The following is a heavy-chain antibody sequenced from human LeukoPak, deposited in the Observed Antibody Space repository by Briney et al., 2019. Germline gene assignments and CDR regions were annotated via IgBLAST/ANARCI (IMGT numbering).Heavy chain of an antibody. CDR3: ARVSASSWYPHYFDY. D-gene: IGHD6-13*01. J-gene: IGHJ4*02. CDR2: IYTSGST. Sequence: SQTLSLTCTVSGGSISSGSYYWSWIRQPAGKGLEWIGRIYTSGSTNYNPSLKSRVTISVDTSKNQFSLKLSSVTAADTAVYYCARVSASSWYPHYFDYWGQGTLVTVSS. CDR1: GGSISSGSYY. V-gene: IGHV4-61*02.